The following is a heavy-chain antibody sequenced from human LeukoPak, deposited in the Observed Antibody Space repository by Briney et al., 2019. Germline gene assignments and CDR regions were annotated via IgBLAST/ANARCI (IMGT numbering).Heavy chain of an antibody. CDR2: IIPIFGTA. CDR3: ARQSVATLLVDY. D-gene: IGHD6-19*01. CDR1: GGTFSSYA. Sequence: ASVKVSCKASGGTFSSYAISWVRQAPGQGLEWMGGIIPIFGTANYAQKFQGRVTITADESTSTAYMELSSLRSEDTAVYYCARQSVATLLVDYWGLGTLVTVSS. J-gene: IGHJ4*02. V-gene: IGHV1-69*13.